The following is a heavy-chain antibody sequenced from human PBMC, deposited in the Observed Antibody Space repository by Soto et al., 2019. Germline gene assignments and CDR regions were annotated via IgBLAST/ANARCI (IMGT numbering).Heavy chain of an antibody. D-gene: IGHD1-26*01. CDR1: GFTFSFCA. CDR2: TRGSGGDT. Sequence: EVQLLESGGGLVQPGGSLRLSCAASGFTFSFCAMNWVRQAPGKGLEWVSSTRGSGGDTYYADSVRGRFTISRDNSKNTLYLQMNSLRVEDTAVYYCVKGHSHSYYYFDYWGQGTLVIVSS. V-gene: IGHV3-23*01. CDR3: VKGHSHSYYYFDY. J-gene: IGHJ4*02.